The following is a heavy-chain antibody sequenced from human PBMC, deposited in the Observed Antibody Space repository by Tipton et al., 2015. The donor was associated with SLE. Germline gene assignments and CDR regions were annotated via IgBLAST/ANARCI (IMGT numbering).Heavy chain of an antibody. CDR2: IYYSGST. J-gene: IGHJ6*02. Sequence: LRLSCNVSGGSISSHYWSWIRQPPGKGLEWIGYIYYSGSTNYNPSLKSRVTISVDTSKNQLSLKLSSVTAADTAVYYCARGAGHGDLGWGAGGRDVWRQGPPVSVSS. V-gene: IGHV4-59*11. CDR1: GGSISSHY. D-gene: IGHD4-17*01. CDR3: ARGAGHGDLGWGAGGRDV.